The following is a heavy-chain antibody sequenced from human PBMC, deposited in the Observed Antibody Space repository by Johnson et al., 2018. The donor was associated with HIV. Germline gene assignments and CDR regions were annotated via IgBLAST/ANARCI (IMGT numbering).Heavy chain of an antibody. V-gene: IGHV3-NL1*01. CDR2: IYSGDST. CDR1: GFTFSSYG. CDR3: AKERKAPRAFDI. D-gene: IGHD1-14*01. Sequence: QVQLVESGGGVVQPGGSLRLSCAASGFTFSSYGMHWVRQAPGKGLEWVSVIYSGDSTYYADPVKGRFTISRDNSKNTLYLQMNSLRAEDTAVYYCAKERKAPRAFDIWGQGTMATVSS. J-gene: IGHJ3*02.